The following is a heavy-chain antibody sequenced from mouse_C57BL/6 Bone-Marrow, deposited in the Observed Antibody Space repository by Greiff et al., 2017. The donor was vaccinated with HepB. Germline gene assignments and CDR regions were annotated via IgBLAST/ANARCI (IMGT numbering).Heavy chain of an antibody. D-gene: IGHD2-12*01. CDR3: ARNYREYFDV. J-gene: IGHJ1*03. CDR1: GYSITSGYY. Sequence: EVKLMESGPGLVKPSQSLSLTCSVTGYSITSGYYWNWIRQFPGNKLEWMGYISYDGSNNYNPSLKNRISITRDTSKNQFFLKLNSVTTEDTATYYCARNYREYFDVWGTGTTVTVSS. V-gene: IGHV3-6*01. CDR2: ISYDGSN.